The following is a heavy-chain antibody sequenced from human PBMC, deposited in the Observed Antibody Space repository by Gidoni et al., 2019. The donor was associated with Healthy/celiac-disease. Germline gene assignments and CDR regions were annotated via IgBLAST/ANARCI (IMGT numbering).Heavy chain of an antibody. CDR3: ADYYDSSGYPPLDI. V-gene: IGHV1-69*01. J-gene: IGHJ3*02. Sequence: QVQLVQSGAEVKKPGSSAKVSCKASGGTFSSYAISWVRQAPGQGLEWMGGIIPIFGTANYAQKFQGRVTTTADESTSTAYMELSSLRSEDTAVYYCADYYDSSGYPPLDIWGQGTMVTVSS. D-gene: IGHD3-22*01. CDR2: IIPIFGTA. CDR1: GGTFSSYA.